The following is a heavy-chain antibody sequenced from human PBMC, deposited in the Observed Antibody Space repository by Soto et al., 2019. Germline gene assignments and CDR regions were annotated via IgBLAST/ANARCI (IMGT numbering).Heavy chain of an antibody. CDR1: GYTFTFYN. Sequence: QVQLVQSGAEVKMPGASVKVSCKASGYTFTFYNLHWVRQAPGQGLEWMGIINPAGPTTTYAQKFQSSVTMSRDTSTKTVYMELSSLRSEDTGVYYCARGQASHVAMHVWGQGTAVTVSS. CDR3: ARGQASHVAMHV. CDR2: INPAGPTT. V-gene: IGHV1-46*01. J-gene: IGHJ6*02.